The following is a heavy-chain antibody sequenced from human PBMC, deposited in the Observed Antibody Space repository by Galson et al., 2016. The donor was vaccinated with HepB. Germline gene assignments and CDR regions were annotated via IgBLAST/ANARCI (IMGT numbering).Heavy chain of an antibody. CDR3: ARGGYYDSSGSLRY. Sequence: SVKVPCKASGYTFTRYYIHWVRQAPGQGLEWMGVINPSGGSTKDAQKFQGRVTMTRDTSTSTVYMALSSLRSEDTAVYFCARGGYYDSSGSLRYWGQGTLVTVSS. D-gene: IGHD3-22*01. CDR2: INPSGGST. J-gene: IGHJ4*02. V-gene: IGHV1-46*01. CDR1: GYTFTRYY.